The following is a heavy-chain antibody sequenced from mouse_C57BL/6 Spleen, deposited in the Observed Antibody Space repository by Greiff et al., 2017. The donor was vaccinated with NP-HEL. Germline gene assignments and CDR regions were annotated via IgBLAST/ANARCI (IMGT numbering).Heavy chain of an antibody. CDR1: GYAFSSYW. CDR3: ARGPYYYGSRYYYAMDY. Sequence: VQLQQSGAELVKPGASVKISCKASGYAFSSYWMNWVKQRPGKGLEWIGQIYPGDGDTNYNGKFKGKATLTADKSSSTAYMQLSSLTSEDSAVYFCARGPYYYGSRYYYAMDYWGQGTSVTVSS. D-gene: IGHD1-1*01. V-gene: IGHV1-80*01. CDR2: IYPGDGDT. J-gene: IGHJ4*01.